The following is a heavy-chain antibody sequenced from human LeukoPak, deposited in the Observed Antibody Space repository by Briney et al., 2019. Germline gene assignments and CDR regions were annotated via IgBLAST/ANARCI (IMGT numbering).Heavy chain of an antibody. J-gene: IGHJ4*02. Sequence: PGGSLRLSCAASGFTVSSNYMSWVRQAPGKGLEWVSVIYSGGSTYYADSVKGRFTISRDNSKNTLYLQMNSLRAEDTAVYYCARSTVGGFWYFDYWGQGTLVTVSS. CDR2: IYSGGST. CDR3: ARSTVGGFWYFDY. D-gene: IGHD4-23*01. V-gene: IGHV3-66*01. CDR1: GFTVSSNY.